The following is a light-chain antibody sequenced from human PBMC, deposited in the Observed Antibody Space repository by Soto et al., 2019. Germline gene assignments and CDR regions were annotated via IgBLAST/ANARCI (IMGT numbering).Light chain of an antibody. V-gene: IGLV2-8*01. CDR3: TSYAGSNNFV. J-gene: IGLJ1*01. Sequence: QSALTQPPSAAGSPGQSVTISCTGTSSDVGDYNYVSWYQQHTGKAPKLMINEVSKLPPGVPDRFSGSKSGNTASLTVSGLPSEYEADYCCTSYAGSNNFVFGAGTKVTV. CDR2: EVS. CDR1: SSDVGDYNY.